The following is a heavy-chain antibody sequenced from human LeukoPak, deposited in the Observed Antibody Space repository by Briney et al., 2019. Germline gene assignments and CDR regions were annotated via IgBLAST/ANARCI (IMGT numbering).Heavy chain of an antibody. D-gene: IGHD2-2*01. CDR3: YARVYCSSTSCYESPFDY. J-gene: IGHJ4*02. Sequence: ASVKVSCKVSGYTLTELSMHWVRQAPGKGLEWMGGFDPEDGETIYAQKFQGRVTMTEDTSTDTAYMELSSLRSEDTAVYYCYARVYCSSTSCYESPFDYWGQGTLVTVSS. V-gene: IGHV1-24*01. CDR1: GYTLTELS. CDR2: FDPEDGET.